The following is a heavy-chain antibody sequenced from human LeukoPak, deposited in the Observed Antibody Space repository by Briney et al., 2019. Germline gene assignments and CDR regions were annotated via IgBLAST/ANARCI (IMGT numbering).Heavy chain of an antibody. D-gene: IGHD3-10*01. V-gene: IGHV1-2*02. CDR2: INPNSGGT. CDR3: ARDYRILWFGELDY. CDR1: GYTFTGYY. Sequence: ASVKVSCKASGYTFTGYYMHWVRQAPGQGHEWMGWINPNSGGTNYAQKFQSRVTMTRDTSISTAYMELSRLRSDDTAVYYCARDYRILWFGELDYWGQGTLVTVSS. J-gene: IGHJ4*02.